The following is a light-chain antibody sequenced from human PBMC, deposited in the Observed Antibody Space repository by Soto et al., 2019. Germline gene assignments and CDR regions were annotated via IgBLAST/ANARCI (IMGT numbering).Light chain of an antibody. Sequence: QSVLTQPASVSGSPGQSITISCTGTSSDIGGYKYVSWYQQHPGKAPKLMIYEVSNRPSGVSNRFSGSKSGNTASLIISGLQTEDEADYYCSSYTSSSTLVFGGGTQLTVL. CDR2: EVS. CDR3: SSYTSSSTLV. V-gene: IGLV2-14*01. J-gene: IGLJ2*01. CDR1: SSDIGGYKY.